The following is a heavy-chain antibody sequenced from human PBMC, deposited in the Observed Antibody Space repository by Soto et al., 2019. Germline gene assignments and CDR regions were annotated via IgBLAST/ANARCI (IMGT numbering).Heavy chain of an antibody. D-gene: IGHD3-10*01. CDR1: GFTFSNAW. Sequence: GGSLRLSCAASGFTFSNAWMSWVRQAPGKGLEWVGRIKSKTDGGTTDYAAPVKGRFTISRDDSKNTLYLQMNSLKTEDTAVYYCTTERMVRGVISAFDIWGQGTMVTVSS. J-gene: IGHJ3*02. CDR3: TTERMVRGVISAFDI. V-gene: IGHV3-15*01. CDR2: IKSKTDGGTT.